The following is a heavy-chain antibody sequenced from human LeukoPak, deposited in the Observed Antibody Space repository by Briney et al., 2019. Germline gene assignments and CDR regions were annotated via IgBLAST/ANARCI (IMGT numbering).Heavy chain of an antibody. D-gene: IGHD5-12*01. V-gene: IGHV4-31*03. CDR2: IYYSGST. CDR1: GGSISSGGYY. Sequence: SQTLSLTCTVSGGSISSGGYYWSWIRQHPGKGLEWIGYIYYSGSTYYNPSLKSRVTISVDTSKNQFSLKLSSVTAADTAVYYCAREKSGYSGYDLGGATLAWFDPWGQGTLVTVSS. J-gene: IGHJ5*02. CDR3: AREKSGYSGYDLGGATLAWFDP.